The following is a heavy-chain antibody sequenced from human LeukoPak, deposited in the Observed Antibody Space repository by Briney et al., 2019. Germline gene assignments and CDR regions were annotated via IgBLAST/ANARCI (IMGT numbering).Heavy chain of an antibody. CDR2: IKPSGGST. CDR1: GYTFTSYY. J-gene: IGHJ4*02. Sequence: ASVKVSSKPSGYTFTSYYIHWVRQAPGQGREWMGLIKPSGGSTSYAQKLQGRVTMTRDTSTSTVYMELSSLRSEDTAVYYCARARDTAMVGNALAFDYWGQGTLVTVSS. CDR3: ARARDTAMVGNALAFDY. D-gene: IGHD5-18*01. V-gene: IGHV1-46*04.